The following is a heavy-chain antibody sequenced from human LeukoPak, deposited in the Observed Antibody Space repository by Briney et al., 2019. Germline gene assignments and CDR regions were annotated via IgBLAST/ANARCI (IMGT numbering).Heavy chain of an antibody. Sequence: GGSLRLSCAASGFTFSDYSMNWVRQAPGKGLEWVSYISSSWSTIFYADSVKGRFPISRDNAKNSLYLQMNSLRAEDTAVYYCARERVYYYGSGSYYNWFDPWGQGTLVTVSS. D-gene: IGHD3-10*01. J-gene: IGHJ5*02. CDR2: ISSSWSTI. CDR3: ARERVYYYGSGSYYNWFDP. CDR1: GFTFSDYS. V-gene: IGHV3-48*01.